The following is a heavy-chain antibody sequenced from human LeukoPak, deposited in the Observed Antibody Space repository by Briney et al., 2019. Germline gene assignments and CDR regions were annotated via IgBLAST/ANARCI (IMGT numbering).Heavy chain of an antibody. V-gene: IGHV4-39*01. D-gene: IGHD5-24*01. CDR3: AKQGRWLQYNTDY. CDR2: IYYSGST. CDR1: GGSISSSSYH. J-gene: IGHJ4*02. Sequence: SETLSLTCTVSGGSISSSSYHWGWIRQPPGKGLEWIGSIYYSGSTYYNPSLKSRVTISVDTSKNQFSLKLSSVTAADTAVYYCAKQGRWLQYNTDYWGQGTLVTVSS.